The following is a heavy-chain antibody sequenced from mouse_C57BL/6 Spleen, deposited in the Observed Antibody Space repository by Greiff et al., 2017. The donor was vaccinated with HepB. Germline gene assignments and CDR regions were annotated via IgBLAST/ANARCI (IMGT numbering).Heavy chain of an antibody. CDR2: IGSGRSTI. Sequence: EVQRVESGGGLVKPGGSLKLSCAASGFTFSDYGMHWVRQAPEKGLEWVAYIGSGRSTIYYADTVKGRFTISRDNAKNTLFLQMTSLRSEDTAMYYCARMGVVASMDYWGQGTSVTVSS. J-gene: IGHJ4*01. D-gene: IGHD1-1*01. V-gene: IGHV5-17*01. CDR3: ARMGVVASMDY. CDR1: GFTFSDYG.